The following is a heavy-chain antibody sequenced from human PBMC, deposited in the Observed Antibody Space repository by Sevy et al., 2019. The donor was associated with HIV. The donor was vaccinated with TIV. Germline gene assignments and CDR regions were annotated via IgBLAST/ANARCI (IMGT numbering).Heavy chain of an antibody. CDR1: GGSISSHNW. J-gene: IGHJ4*02. CDR2: MFHSGST. CDR3: ARAIPAGYDFWSGYRLGGELDYFDY. D-gene: IGHD3-3*01. Sequence: SETLSLTCAVSGGSISSHNWWTWVRQPRGKGLEWIEEMFHSGSTDYNPSLKSRLTISMDKSKNQFSLKLSSVTDADTAAYYCARAIPAGYDFWSGYRLGGELDYFDYWGQGTLVTVSS. V-gene: IGHV4-4*02.